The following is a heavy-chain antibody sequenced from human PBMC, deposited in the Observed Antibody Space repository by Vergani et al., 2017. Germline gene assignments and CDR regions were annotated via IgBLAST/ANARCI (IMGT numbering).Heavy chain of an antibody. J-gene: IGHJ4*02. CDR1: GGSISGTNW. CDR2: IYHSGST. CDR3: ARWGSRYSGYEYRRVDY. V-gene: IGHV4-4*03. D-gene: IGHD5-12*01. Sequence: QVQLQEAGPGLVKPPGTLSLTCAVSGGSISGTNWWSWVRQSPGKGLEWIGEIYHSGSTNYNPPLKSRVTISVDKSKNQFSLKLNSMTAADTAVYYCARWGSRYSGYEYRRVDYGGLGTLVTVSS.